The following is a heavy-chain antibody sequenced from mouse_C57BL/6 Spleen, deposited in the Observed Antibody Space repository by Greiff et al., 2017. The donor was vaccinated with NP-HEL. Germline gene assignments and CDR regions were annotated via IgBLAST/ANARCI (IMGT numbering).Heavy chain of an antibody. V-gene: IGHV3-1*01. CDR2: ISYSGST. CDR1: GYSITSGYD. Sequence: DVKLQESGPGMVKPSQSLSLTCTVTGYSITSGYDWHWIRHFPGNKLEWMGYISYSGSTNYNPSLKSRISITHDTSKNHFFLKLNSVTTEDTATYYCARESYYGSNFDVWGTGTTVTVSS. J-gene: IGHJ1*03. CDR3: ARESYYGSNFDV. D-gene: IGHD1-1*01.